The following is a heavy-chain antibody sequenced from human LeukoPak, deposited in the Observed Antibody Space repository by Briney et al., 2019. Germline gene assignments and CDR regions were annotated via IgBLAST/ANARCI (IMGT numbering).Heavy chain of an antibody. Sequence: SETLSLTCTVSGGSISSSSYYWGWIRQPPGKGLEWIGSIYYSGSTYHNPSLKSRVTISVDTSKNQCSLKLSSVTAADTAVYYCARFSGYYYGDPDYWGQGTLVTVSS. CDR2: IYYSGST. CDR1: GGSISSSSYY. D-gene: IGHD3-22*01. CDR3: ARFSGYYYGDPDY. V-gene: IGHV4-39*01. J-gene: IGHJ4*02.